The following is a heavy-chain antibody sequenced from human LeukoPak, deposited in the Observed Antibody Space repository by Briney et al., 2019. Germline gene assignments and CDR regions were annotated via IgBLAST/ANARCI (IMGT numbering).Heavy chain of an antibody. V-gene: IGHV4-39*01. D-gene: IGHD2-2*02. CDR3: ARHDLALIGYCSSTSCYTGFDY. Sequence: SETLSLTCTVSGGSISSSSYYWGWIRQPPGKGLEWIGSIYYSGSTYYNPSLKSRVTISVDTSKNQFSLKLSSVTAADTAVYYCARHDLALIGYCSSTSCYTGFDYWGQGTLVTVSS. CDR2: IYYSGST. J-gene: IGHJ4*02. CDR1: GGSISSSSYY.